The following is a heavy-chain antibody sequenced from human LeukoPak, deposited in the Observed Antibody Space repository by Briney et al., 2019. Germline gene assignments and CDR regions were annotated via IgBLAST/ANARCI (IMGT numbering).Heavy chain of an antibody. V-gene: IGHV3-66*01. CDR2: IYSGGST. J-gene: IGHJ3*02. CDR3: AREGLTAQDAFDI. Sequence: PGGSLRLSCAASGFTVSTNYMNWVRQAPGKGLEWVSVIYSGGSTYYADSVKGRFTISRDNAKNSLYLQMNSLRAEDTAVYYCAREGLTAQDAFDIWGQGTMVTVSS. CDR1: GFTVSTNY. D-gene: IGHD1-14*01.